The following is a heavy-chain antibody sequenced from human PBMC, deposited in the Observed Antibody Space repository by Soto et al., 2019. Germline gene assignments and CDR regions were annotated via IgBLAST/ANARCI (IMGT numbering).Heavy chain of an antibody. Sequence: GGSLRLSCTVSEYTLGENVMSWVRKAPGKGLEWVGFIRRKAYGGTAEYAASVKGRFIISRDDSKSTAYLQMTSLKTEDTAVYYCTVALTSTYFYYGMDVWGQGTTVTVSS. CDR1: EYTLGENV. CDR2: IRRKAYGGTA. CDR3: TVALTSTYFYYGMDV. D-gene: IGHD2-2*01. J-gene: IGHJ6*02. V-gene: IGHV3-49*04.